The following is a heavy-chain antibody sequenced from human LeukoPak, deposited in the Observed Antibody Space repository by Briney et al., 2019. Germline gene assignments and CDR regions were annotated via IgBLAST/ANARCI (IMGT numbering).Heavy chain of an antibody. CDR3: ARAFEVLTGYYDYYMDV. D-gene: IGHD3-9*01. Sequence: ASVKVSCKASGYTFTSYYMHWVRQAPGQGLEWMGIINPSGGSTSYAQKFQGRVTMTRDTSTSTVYMELSSLRSDDTAVYYCARAFEVLTGYYDYYMDVWGKGTTVTISS. J-gene: IGHJ6*03. V-gene: IGHV1-46*01. CDR2: INPSGGST. CDR1: GYTFTSYY.